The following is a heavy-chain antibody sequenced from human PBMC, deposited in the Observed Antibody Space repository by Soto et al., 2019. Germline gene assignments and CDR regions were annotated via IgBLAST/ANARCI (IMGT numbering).Heavy chain of an antibody. J-gene: IGHJ4*02. V-gene: IGHV4-34*01. CDR3: ARGRSALPAAISVPPRGFDY. D-gene: IGHD2-2*01. CDR1: GGSFSGYY. CDR2: INHSGST. Sequence: SETLSLTCAVYGGSFSGYYWSWIRQPPGKGLEWIGEINHSGSTNYNPSLKSRVTISVDTSKNQFSLKLSSVTAADTAVYYCARGRSALPAAISVPPRGFDYWGQGTLVTVSS.